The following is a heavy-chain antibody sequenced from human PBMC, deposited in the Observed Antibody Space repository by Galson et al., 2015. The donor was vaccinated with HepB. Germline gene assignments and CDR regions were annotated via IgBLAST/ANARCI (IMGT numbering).Heavy chain of an antibody. V-gene: IGHV1-18*01. CDR3: ARNSAVLLDH. CDR2: ISGYNGRA. Sequence: SVKVSCKASGYSFNNYAITWVRQAPGQGLQWMGWISGYNGRAMYAQEFQDRVTLTIDTSTTTASMEVNRLTSDDTAIYYCARNSAVLLDHWGQGILVTVSS. CDR1: GYSFNNYA. D-gene: IGHD6-19*01. J-gene: IGHJ4*02.